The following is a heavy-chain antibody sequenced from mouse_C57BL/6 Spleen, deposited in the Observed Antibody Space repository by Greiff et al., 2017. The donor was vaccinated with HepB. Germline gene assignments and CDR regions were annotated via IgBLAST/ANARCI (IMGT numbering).Heavy chain of an antibody. CDR3: ARASAGFDY. CDR2: IDPSDSYT. CDR1: GYTFTSYW. Sequence: QVQLKESGAELVMPGASVKLSCKASGYTFTSYWMHWVKQRPGQGLEWIGEIDPSDSYTNYNQKFKGKSTLTVDKSSSTAYMQFSSLTSEDSAVYYWARASAGFDYWGQGTTLTVSS. V-gene: IGHV1-69*01. J-gene: IGHJ2*01.